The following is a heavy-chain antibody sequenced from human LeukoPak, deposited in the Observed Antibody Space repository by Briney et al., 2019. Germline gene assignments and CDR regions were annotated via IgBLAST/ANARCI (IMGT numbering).Heavy chain of an antibody. CDR2: MNPNSGNT. CDR1: GYTFTSYD. J-gene: IGHJ6*02. D-gene: IGHD6-6*01. Sequence: ASVKVSCKASGYTFTSYDINWVRQATGQGLEWMGWMNPNSGNTGYAQKFQGRVTMTRNTSISTAYMELSSLRSEDTAVYYCARGSAARPSYYYYYGMDVWGQGTTVTASS. V-gene: IGHV1-8*01. CDR3: ARGSAARPSYYYYYGMDV.